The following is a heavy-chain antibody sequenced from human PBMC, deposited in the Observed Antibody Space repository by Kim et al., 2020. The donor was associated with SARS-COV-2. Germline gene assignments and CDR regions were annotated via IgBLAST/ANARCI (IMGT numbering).Heavy chain of an antibody. CDR2: VYYSGSA. Sequence: SETLSLTCTVSSGSISSSTYYWAWIRQPPGKGLEWIGSVYYSGSAYYNPSLKRRVTISIDRSKNQFSLRLNSVTAADTAVYSCASSPSDPWSGYRNYYFDFWGQGTLVTVSS. J-gene: IGHJ4*02. CDR1: SGSISSSTYY. D-gene: IGHD3-3*01. CDR3: ASSPSDPWSGYRNYYFDF. V-gene: IGHV4-39*01.